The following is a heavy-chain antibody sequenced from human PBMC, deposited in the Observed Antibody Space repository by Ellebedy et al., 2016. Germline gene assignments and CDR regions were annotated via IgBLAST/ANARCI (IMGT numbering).Heavy chain of an antibody. Sequence: GSLRLXXTISGGSISSYYWSWIRQSPGKGLEWIGYIYYSGSTNYNPSLKSRVTISVDTSKNQFSLKLSSVTAADTAVYYCARLAATSSSDWGQGTLVTVSS. CDR3: ARLAATSSSD. CDR2: IYYSGST. D-gene: IGHD2-15*01. V-gene: IGHV4-59*08. J-gene: IGHJ4*02. CDR1: GGSISSYY.